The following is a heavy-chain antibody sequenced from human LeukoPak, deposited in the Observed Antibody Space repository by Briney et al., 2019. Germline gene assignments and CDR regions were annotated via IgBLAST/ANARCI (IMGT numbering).Heavy chain of an antibody. J-gene: IGHJ4*02. D-gene: IGHD3-10*01. Sequence: GGALRLSCGASGVTFSSYWMHWVRQAPGKGRVWISRINSDGSTTSYADSVKGRFTISRDNAKNTLYLQMNSLIAEDTAVYYCARGNYYGQDYWGQGTLVTVSS. V-gene: IGHV3-74*01. CDR1: GVTFSSYW. CDR2: INSDGSTT. CDR3: ARGNYYGQDY.